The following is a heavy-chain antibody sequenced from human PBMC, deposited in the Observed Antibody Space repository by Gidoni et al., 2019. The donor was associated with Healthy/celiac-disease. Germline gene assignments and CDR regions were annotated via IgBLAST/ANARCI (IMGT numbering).Heavy chain of an antibody. D-gene: IGHD6-19*01. CDR2: IYYSGST. CDR3: ARRERRDSSGWFVFDY. Sequence: QLQLQESGPGLVKPSETLSLTCTVSGGSISSSSYYWGWIRQPPGKGLEWIGSIYYSGSTYYNPSLKSRVTISVDTSKNQFSLKLSSVTAADTAVYYCARRERRDSSGWFVFDYWGQGTLVTVSS. CDR1: GGSISSSSYY. J-gene: IGHJ4*02. V-gene: IGHV4-39*01.